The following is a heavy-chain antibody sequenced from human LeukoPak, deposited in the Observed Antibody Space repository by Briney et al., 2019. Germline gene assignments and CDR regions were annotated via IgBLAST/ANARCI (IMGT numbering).Heavy chain of an antibody. CDR1: GGSISSGSYY. D-gene: IGHD6-19*01. J-gene: IGHJ3*02. V-gene: IGHV4-39*01. Sequence: SETLSLTCTVSGGSISSGSYYWGWMRQPPGEGLEWLATIYYTGSTYYNPSLESRVTISVDTSKNQFSLKLTSVTAADTAVYYCARYPKSYSNGWIAFDIWGQGTMVTVSS. CDR3: ARYPKSYSNGWIAFDI. CDR2: IYYTGST.